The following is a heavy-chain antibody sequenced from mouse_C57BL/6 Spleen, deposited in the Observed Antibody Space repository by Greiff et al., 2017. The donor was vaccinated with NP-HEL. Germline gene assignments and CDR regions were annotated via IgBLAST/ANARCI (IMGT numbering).Heavy chain of an antibody. J-gene: IGHJ2*01. V-gene: IGHV5-12*01. CDR2: ISNGGGST. D-gene: IGHD1-1*01. Sequence: EVQGVESGGGLVQPGGSLKLSCAASGFTFSDYYMYWVRQTPEKRLEWVAYISNGGGSTYYLDTVKGRFTISRDNAKNTLYLQMSRLKSEDTAMYYCARHDGSIDYWGQGTTLTVSS. CDR1: GFTFSDYY. CDR3: ARHDGSIDY.